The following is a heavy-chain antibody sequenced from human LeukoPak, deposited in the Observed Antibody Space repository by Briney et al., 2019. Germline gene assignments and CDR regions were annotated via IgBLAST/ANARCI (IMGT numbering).Heavy chain of an antibody. CDR3: ARGGSGYSYGKIDS. V-gene: IGHV3-21*01. CDR1: GFAFSNYS. D-gene: IGHD5-18*01. CDR2: ISSSSTYI. J-gene: IGHJ4*02. Sequence: GGSLRLSCAASGFAFSNYSMNWVRQAPGKGLEWVSSISSSSTYIYSADSVKGRFTISRDNAKNSLYLQMNSLRDEDTAVYYCARGGSGYSYGKIDSWGQGILVTVSS.